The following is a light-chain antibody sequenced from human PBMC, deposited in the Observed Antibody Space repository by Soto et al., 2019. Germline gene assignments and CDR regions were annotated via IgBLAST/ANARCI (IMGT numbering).Light chain of an antibody. V-gene: IGKV1-17*01. CDR2: AAS. Sequence: DIQMTQFPSSLSASVGDRVTITCRASQGIRNDLGWYQQKPGKAPKRLIYAASSLQSGVPSRFSGSGSGTEFALAISSLQPEVSATVYCLQHSTYPLTFGQGTKVEIK. J-gene: IGKJ1*01. CDR1: QGIRND. CDR3: LQHSTYPLT.